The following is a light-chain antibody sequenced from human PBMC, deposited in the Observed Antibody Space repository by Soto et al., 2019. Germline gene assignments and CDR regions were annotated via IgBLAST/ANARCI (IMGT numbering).Light chain of an antibody. CDR1: QSIGSN. CDR3: QQYNSWPPLLT. J-gene: IGKJ4*01. CDR2: GAS. V-gene: IGKV3-15*01. Sequence: EIVMTQSPATLSVSPGERATLSCRASQSIGSNLAWYQQKPGQAPRLLIYGASTRATGIPARFSGRGSGTQFTLTLSSLQSEDFVVYYCQQYNSWPPLLTFGGGTKVEI.